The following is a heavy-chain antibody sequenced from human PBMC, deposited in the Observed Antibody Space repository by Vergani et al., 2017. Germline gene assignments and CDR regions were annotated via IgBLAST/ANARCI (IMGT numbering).Heavy chain of an antibody. CDR2: IYYSGST. V-gene: IGHV4-59*01. J-gene: IGHJ6*03. D-gene: IGHD3-9*01. CDR1: GGSISSYY. Sequence: QVQLQESGPGLVKPSETLSLTCTVSGGSISSYYWSWIRQPPGKGLGWIGDIYYSGSTNYNPSLKSRVTISVDTSKNQYSLKLSLVTAADTAVYYCVRERVLRYCDWSPRVYYYMDVWGKGTTVTVSS. CDR3: VRERVLRYCDWSPRVYYYMDV.